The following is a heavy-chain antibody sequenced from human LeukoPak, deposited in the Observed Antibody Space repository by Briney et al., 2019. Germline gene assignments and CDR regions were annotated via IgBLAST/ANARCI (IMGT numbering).Heavy chain of an antibody. CDR3: ARESNYYGSGTGWFDP. J-gene: IGHJ5*02. CDR2: INHRGGT. Sequence: SETLSLTCAVYGGSFSGYYWSWIRQPPGKGLEWIGEINHRGGTNYNPSLKSRVTISVDTSKNQLSLKLSSVTAADTAVYYCARESNYYGSGTGWFDPWGQGTLVTVSS. CDR1: GGSFSGYY. D-gene: IGHD3-10*01. V-gene: IGHV4-34*01.